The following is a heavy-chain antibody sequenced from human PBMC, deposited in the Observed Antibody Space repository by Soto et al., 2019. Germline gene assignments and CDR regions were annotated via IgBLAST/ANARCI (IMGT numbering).Heavy chain of an antibody. J-gene: IGHJ5*02. CDR1: GDSSSTYY. CDR2: INYSGSS. D-gene: IGHD2-8*02. CDR3: ARSYCADSVSCNWFDP. V-gene: IGHV4-59*01. Sequence: QVQLQESGPGLVKSSETLSLTCSVSGDSSSTYYLGWIRQPPGKGLEWIGYINYSGSSNHNPSLNSRLSISVHASKNQVSLKLTSVTAADTAVYYCARSYCADSVSCNWFDPWGQGTLVVVSS.